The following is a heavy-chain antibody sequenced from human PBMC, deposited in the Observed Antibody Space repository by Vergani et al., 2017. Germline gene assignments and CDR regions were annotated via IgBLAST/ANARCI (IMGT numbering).Heavy chain of an antibody. V-gene: IGHV4-30-4*08. D-gene: IGHD3-22*01. CDR1: GGSISSGDYY. CDR3: ARRKYYYDSSGYYYYFDY. J-gene: IGHJ4*02. CDR2: IYYSGST. Sequence: QVQLQESGPGLVKPSQTLSLTCTVSGGSISSGDYYLSWIRQPPGKGLEWIGYIYYSGSTYYNPSLKSRVTISVDTSKNQFSLKLSSVTAADTAVYYCARRKYYYDSSGYYYYFDYWGQGTLVTVSS.